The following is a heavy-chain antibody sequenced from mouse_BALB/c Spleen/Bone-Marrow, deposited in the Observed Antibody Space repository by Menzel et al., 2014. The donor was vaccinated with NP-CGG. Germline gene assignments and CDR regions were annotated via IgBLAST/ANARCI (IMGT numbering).Heavy chain of an antibody. D-gene: IGHD2-3*01. CDR3: ARWNDGYSLYYYAMDY. CDR1: GYSFTVYT. CDR2: INPYNGGT. J-gene: IGHJ4*01. V-gene: IGHV1-26*01. Sequence: EVQLQQSGPELVKPGASMKISCKASGYSFTVYTMNWVKQSHGKNLEWIGLINPYNGGTSYNQKFKGKATLTVDKSSSTAYMELLSLTSEDSAVYYCARWNDGYSLYYYAMDYWGQGTSVTVSS.